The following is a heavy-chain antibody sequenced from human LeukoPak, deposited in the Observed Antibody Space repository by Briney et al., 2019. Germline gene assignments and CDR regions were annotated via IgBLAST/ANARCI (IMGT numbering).Heavy chain of an antibody. J-gene: IGHJ4*02. CDR3: AKDRRATLVRGELFDS. CDR2: ISGSGSVT. Sequence: GGSLRLSCAASGFTFSGYSMGWVRQAPGKGLEWVAVISGSGSVTYYADSVRGRFTISRDNSKSTLYLQMNSLIAEDTAVYFCAKDRRATLVRGELFDSWGQGTLVTVSS. D-gene: IGHD3-10*01. CDR1: GFTFSGYS. V-gene: IGHV3-23*01.